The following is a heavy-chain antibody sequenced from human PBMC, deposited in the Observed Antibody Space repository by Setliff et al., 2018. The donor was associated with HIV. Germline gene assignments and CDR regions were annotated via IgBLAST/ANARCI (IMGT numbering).Heavy chain of an antibody. Sequence: GVSLRRSCAASGFAFSNYAMSWVRQAPGKGLEWVSAITGSGRTTYYADSVKGRFTISRDNSKNTRSLQMNSLRAEDTAVYYCAKTLPTLYPPHDYYFAMDVWGQGTTVTVSS. J-gene: IGHJ6*02. D-gene: IGHD2-15*01. V-gene: IGHV3-23*01. CDR2: ITGSGRTT. CDR1: GFAFSNYA. CDR3: AKTLPTLYPPHDYYFAMDV.